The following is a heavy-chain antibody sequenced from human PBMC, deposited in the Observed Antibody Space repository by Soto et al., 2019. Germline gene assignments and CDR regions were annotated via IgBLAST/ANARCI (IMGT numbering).Heavy chain of an antibody. V-gene: IGHV3-30*18. J-gene: IGHJ4*02. Sequence: GGSLRLSCAASGFTFSSYGMHWVRQAPGKGLEWVAVISYDGSNKYYADSVKGRFTISRDNSKNTLYLQMNSLRAEDTAVYYCAKPTVTTLRYFDYWGQGTLVTVSS. CDR3: AKPTVTTLRYFDY. D-gene: IGHD4-17*01. CDR2: ISYDGSNK. CDR1: GFTFSSYG.